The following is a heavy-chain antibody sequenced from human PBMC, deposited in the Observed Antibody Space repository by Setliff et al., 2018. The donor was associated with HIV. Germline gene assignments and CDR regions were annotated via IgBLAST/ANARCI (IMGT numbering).Heavy chain of an antibody. CDR2: VGCWGTCT. Sequence: LRLSCAASGFTVSYFAMNWVRQAPGKGLEWVSTVGCWGTCTYFADSVKGRFTISADTSKNTLYLQMTRLSAEDTAVYYCARDLDPYFAMAVWGQGTTVTVSS. J-gene: IGHJ6*02. V-gene: IGHV3-23*01. CDR3: ARDLDPYFAMAV. CDR1: GFTVSYFA.